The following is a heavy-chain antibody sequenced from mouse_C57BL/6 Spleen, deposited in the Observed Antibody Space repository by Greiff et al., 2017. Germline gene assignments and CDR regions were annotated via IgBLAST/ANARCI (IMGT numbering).Heavy chain of an antibody. J-gene: IGHJ3*01. CDR2: IHPNSGST. D-gene: IGHD1-1*01. CDR3: ARPGSSHAWFAY. V-gene: IGHV1-64*01. CDR1: GYTFTSYW. Sequence: VQLQQPGAELVKPGASVKLSCKASGYTFTSYWMHWVKQRPGQGLEWIGMIHPNSGSTNYNEKFKSKATLTVDKSSSTAYMQLSSLTSEDSAVYYCARPGSSHAWFAYWGQGTLLTVSA.